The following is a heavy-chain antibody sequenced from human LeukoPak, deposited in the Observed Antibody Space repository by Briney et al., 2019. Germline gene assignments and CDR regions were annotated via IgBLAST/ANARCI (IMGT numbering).Heavy chain of an antibody. J-gene: IGHJ4*02. CDR1: GFTVSSNS. Sequence: GGSLRLSCTVSGFTVSSNSMSWVRQAPGKGLEWVSFIYSDNTHYSDSVQGRFTISRDNSKNTLYLQMNSLRAEDTAVYYCARRAGAYSHPYDYWGQGTLVTVSS. V-gene: IGHV3-53*01. CDR2: IYSDNT. CDR3: ARRAGAYSHPYDY. D-gene: IGHD4/OR15-4a*01.